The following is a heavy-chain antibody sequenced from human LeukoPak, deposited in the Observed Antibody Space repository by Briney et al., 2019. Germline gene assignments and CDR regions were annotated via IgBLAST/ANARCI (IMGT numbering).Heavy chain of an antibody. J-gene: IGHJ3*02. CDR3: ARRGDFRRAFDI. D-gene: IGHD3-16*01. CDR1: GGSLSGYY. CDR2: INHSGST. V-gene: IGHV4-34*01. Sequence: PSETLSLTCAVYGGSLSGYYWSWIRQPPGKGLEWIGEINHSGSTNYNPSLKSRVTISVDKSKNQFSLKLSSVTAADTAVYYCARRGDFRRAFDIWGQGTMVTVSS.